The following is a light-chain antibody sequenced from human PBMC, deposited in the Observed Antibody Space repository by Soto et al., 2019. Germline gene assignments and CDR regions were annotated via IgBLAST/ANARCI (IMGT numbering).Light chain of an antibody. CDR3: PQYGSSPIT. Sequence: EIVVSQSVATLSVSPGERATLSGRASQSVSSNLACYQQKPGQAPRLLIYIASTRAAGIPARYSGSGSGTEFTLTISSLQPEDCALYYCPQYGSSPITFGQGTRLEIK. J-gene: IGKJ5*01. CDR2: IAS. V-gene: IGKV3-15*01. CDR1: QSVSSN.